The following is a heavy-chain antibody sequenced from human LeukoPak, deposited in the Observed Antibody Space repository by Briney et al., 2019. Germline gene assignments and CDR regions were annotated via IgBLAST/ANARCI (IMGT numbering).Heavy chain of an antibody. CDR1: GFTFSSCA. V-gene: IGHV3-23*01. Sequence: LPGGPLRLSCAASGFTFSSCAMSWVRQAPGKGLEWVSGVNSGGDNTYYADSVKGRFTISRDNSKNTLYLQMNSLRAEDTAVYYCAKTENYYDGTGYFDYWGQGTLVTVSS. D-gene: IGHD3-22*01. J-gene: IGHJ4*02. CDR3: AKTENYYDGTGYFDY. CDR2: VNSGGDNT.